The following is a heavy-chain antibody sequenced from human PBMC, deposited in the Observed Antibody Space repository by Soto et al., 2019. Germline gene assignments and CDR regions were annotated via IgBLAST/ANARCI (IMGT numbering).Heavy chain of an antibody. D-gene: IGHD6-13*01. V-gene: IGHV4-4*07. CDR2: IYTSGST. CDR3: ARSYSSSWYQDNWLDP. Sequence: SETLSLTCTVSGGSISSYYWSWIRQPAGKGLEWIGRIYTSGSTNYNPSLKSRVTMSVDTSKNQFSLKLSSVTAADAAVYYCARSYSSSWYQDNWLDPWGQGTLVTVSS. J-gene: IGHJ5*02. CDR1: GGSISSYY.